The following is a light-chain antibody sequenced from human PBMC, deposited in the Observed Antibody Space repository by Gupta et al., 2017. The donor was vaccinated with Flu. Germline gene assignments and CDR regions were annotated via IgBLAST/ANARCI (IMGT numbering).Light chain of an antibody. J-gene: IGKJ4*01. CDR3: QQYNSYSLT. CDR1: QSISTW. CDR2: KAS. Sequence: PSTLSASVGDRVTITCRASQSISTWLAWYQQKPGKAPNLLIYKASNLESGVPSRFSGSGSGTEFTLTISSLQPDDFVTYYCQQYNSYSLTFGGGTKVEIK. V-gene: IGKV1-5*03.